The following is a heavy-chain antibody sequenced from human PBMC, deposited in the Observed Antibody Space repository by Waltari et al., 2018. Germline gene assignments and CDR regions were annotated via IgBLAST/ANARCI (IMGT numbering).Heavy chain of an antibody. J-gene: IGHJ4*02. D-gene: IGHD6-19*01. CDR3: ASKHSSGWAFDY. Sequence: EVQLVESGGGLIQPGGSLRLSCAASGFTVSSNYMSWVRQAPGKGLEWVSGIYSVGSTYYADSVKCRFTISRDNSKNTLYLQMNSLRAEDTAVYYCASKHSSGWAFDYWGQGTLVTVSS. CDR1: GFTVSSNY. V-gene: IGHV3-53*01. CDR2: IYSVGST.